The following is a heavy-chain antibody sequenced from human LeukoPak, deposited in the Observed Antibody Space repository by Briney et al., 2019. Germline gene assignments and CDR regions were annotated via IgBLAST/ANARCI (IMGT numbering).Heavy chain of an antibody. CDR3: ARDGVLWFGEQYYYAMDV. D-gene: IGHD3-10*01. Sequence: PGGSLRLSCAASGFTFSSYWMHWVRQAPGKGLVWVSRINSDGSSTSYADSVKGRFTISRDNAKNTLYLQMNSLRAEDTAVYYCARDGVLWFGEQYYYAMDVWGKGTTVTVSS. J-gene: IGHJ6*04. CDR2: INSDGSST. CDR1: GFTFSSYW. V-gene: IGHV3-74*01.